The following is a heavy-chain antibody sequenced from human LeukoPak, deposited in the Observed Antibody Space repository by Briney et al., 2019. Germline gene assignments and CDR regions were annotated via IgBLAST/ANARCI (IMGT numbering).Heavy chain of an antibody. CDR1: GYSISSGYF. D-gene: IGHD2-21*01. V-gene: IGHV4-38-2*02. J-gene: IGHJ4*02. CDR3: ARVVASNSIDS. Sequence: PSETLSLTCTVSGYSISSGYFWGWIRQPPGKGPEWIGSIFHSGDVYYNPALQSRVTISIDASTNRFSLKLTSVTAADTALYYCARVVASNSIDSWGQGTLVTVSS. CDR2: IFHSGDV.